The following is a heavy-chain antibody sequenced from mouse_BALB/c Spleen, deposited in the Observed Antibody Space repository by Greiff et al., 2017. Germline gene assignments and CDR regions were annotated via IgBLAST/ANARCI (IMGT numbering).Heavy chain of an antibody. CDR3: ARGTTVVAKGYFDV. CDR1: GFTFSSYA. D-gene: IGHD1-1*01. CDR2: ISSGGSYT. Sequence: EVQVVESGGGLVKPGGSLKLSCAASGFTFSSYAMSWVRQSPEKRLEWVAEISSGGSYTYYPDTVTGRFTISRDNAKNTLYLEMSSLRSEDTAMYYCARGTTVVAKGYFDVWGAGTTVTVSS. J-gene: IGHJ1*01. V-gene: IGHV5-9-4*01.